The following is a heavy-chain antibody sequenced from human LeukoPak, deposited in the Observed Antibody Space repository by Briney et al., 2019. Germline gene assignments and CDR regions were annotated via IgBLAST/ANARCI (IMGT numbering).Heavy chain of an antibody. CDR2: ISHSGST. CDR1: GYSISSGYY. Sequence: SETLSLTCSVSGYSISSGYYWGWIRQPPGKRLEWIATISHSGSTYYNPSLKSRVTISLDTSKNQFSLKLSSATASDTAVYYCARGYQLQPDAFDIWGQGTMVTVSS. CDR3: ARGYQLQPDAFDI. V-gene: IGHV4-38-2*02. J-gene: IGHJ3*02. D-gene: IGHD2-2*01.